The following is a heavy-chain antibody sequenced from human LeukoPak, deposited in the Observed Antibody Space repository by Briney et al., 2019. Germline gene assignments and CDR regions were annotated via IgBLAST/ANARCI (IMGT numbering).Heavy chain of an antibody. CDR2: ISGSGGST. J-gene: IGHJ4*02. Sequence: GGSLRLSCAASGFTFSSYAMSWVRQAPGKGLEWVSAISGSGGSTYYADSVKGRFTISRDNSKNTLYLQMNSLRAEDTAVYYCAKVPGQAVAGTLDYWGQGALVTVSS. CDR1: GFTFSSYA. V-gene: IGHV3-23*01. CDR3: AKVPGQAVAGTLDY. D-gene: IGHD6-19*01.